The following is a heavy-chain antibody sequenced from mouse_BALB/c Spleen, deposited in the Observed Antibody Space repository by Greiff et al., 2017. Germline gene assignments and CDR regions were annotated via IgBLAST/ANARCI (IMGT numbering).Heavy chain of an antibody. D-gene: IGHD1-1*01. Sequence: EVQLVESGGGLVQPGGSLKLSCAASGFTFSSYGMSWVRQTPDKRLELVATINSNGGSTYYPDSVKGRFTISRDNAKNTLYLQMSSLKSEDTAMYYCARDRYYYGSSYGNYFDYWGQGTTLTVSS. V-gene: IGHV5-6-3*01. J-gene: IGHJ2*01. CDR1: GFTFSSYG. CDR2: INSNGGST. CDR3: ARDRYYYGSSYGNYFDY.